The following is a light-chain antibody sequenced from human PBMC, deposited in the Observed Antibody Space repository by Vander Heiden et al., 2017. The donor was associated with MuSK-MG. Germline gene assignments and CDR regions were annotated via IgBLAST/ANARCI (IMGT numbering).Light chain of an antibody. V-gene: IGLV3-1*01. CDR2: QND. CDR1: KLGHKY. Sequence: AQTASGSRSPREPATISCSGDKLGHKYVRWYQKKPGQSPVLVIYQNDKRPSGILERISGSTYGNTSTLAFSGVHVLDDAGYYSQRGSISVVFGGGTKLTVL. J-gene: IGLJ2*01. CDR3: QRGSISVV.